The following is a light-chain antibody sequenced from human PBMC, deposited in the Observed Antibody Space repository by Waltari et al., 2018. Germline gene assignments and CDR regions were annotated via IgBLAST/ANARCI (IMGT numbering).Light chain of an antibody. J-gene: IGKJ1*01. V-gene: IGKV3-20*01. Sequence: LSCRASQSISKYLAWYQQKPGQAPRLLIYHASSRAAGIPDRFSGSGSGTDFSLSISRLEPEDFAVYYCQHYESLPVTFGQGTKVEIK. CDR1: QSISKY. CDR3: QHYESLPVT. CDR2: HAS.